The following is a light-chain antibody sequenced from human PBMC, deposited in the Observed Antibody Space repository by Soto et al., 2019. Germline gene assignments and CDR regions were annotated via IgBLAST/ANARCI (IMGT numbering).Light chain of an antibody. CDR3: QQYGSSGT. Sequence: EIVLTQSPSTLSLSPGERATLSCRASSIVSNYLAWYQQQPGQAPRLLIYDASNRATGIPDRFSGSGSGTDFTLTISRLEPEDFAVYYCQQYGSSGTFGQGTKVDIK. V-gene: IGKV3-20*01. CDR1: SIVSNY. CDR2: DAS. J-gene: IGKJ1*01.